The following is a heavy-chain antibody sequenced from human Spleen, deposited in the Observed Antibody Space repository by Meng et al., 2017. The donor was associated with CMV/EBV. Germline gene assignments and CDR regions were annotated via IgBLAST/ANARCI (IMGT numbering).Heavy chain of an antibody. CDR2: INHSGST. CDR1: GGSFSGYY. V-gene: IGHV4-34*01. CDR3: ARGSAVAGITSPFY. J-gene: IGHJ4*02. Sequence: CAVYGGSFSGYYWSWIRQPPGKGLEWIGEINHSGSTNYNPSLKSRVTISVDTSKNQFSLKLSSVTAADTAVYYCARGSAVAGITSPFYWGQGTLVTVSS. D-gene: IGHD6-19*01.